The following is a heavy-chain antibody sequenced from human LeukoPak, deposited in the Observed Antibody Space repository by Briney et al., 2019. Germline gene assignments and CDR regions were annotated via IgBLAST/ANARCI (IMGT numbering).Heavy chain of an antibody. CDR3: ARGFLAVTGTSDY. J-gene: IGHJ4*02. V-gene: IGHV3-48*02. CDR2: ISSSSSTI. D-gene: IGHD6-19*01. Sequence: PGGSLRLSCAASGFTFSSYTMNWVRQAPGKGLEWVSYISSSSSTIYYADSVKGRFTISRDNARNSLYLQMNSLRDEDTAVYYCARGFLAVTGTSDYWGQGTLVTVSS. CDR1: GFTFSSYT.